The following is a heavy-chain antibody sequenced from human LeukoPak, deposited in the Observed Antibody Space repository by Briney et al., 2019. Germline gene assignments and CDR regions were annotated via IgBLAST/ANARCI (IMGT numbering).Heavy chain of an antibody. CDR1: GGTFSSYA. V-gene: IGHV1-69*13. D-gene: IGHD2-2*01. Sequence: ASVKVSCKASGGTFSSYAISWVRQAPGQGLEWMGGIIPIFGTANYAQKFQGRVMITADESTSTAYMELRSLRSDDTAVFYCARVSAYCTSTSCHDYWGRGTLVTVSS. CDR2: IIPIFGTA. J-gene: IGHJ4*02. CDR3: ARVSAYCTSTSCHDY.